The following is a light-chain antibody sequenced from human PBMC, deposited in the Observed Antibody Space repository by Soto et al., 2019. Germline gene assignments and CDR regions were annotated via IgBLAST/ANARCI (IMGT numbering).Light chain of an antibody. CDR1: HSLLHSNGYNY. Sequence: DIVMTQSPLSLLVTPGEPASISCMSSHSLLHSNGYNYLDWYLQKPGQSPQLLIYLGSNRASGVPDRFSGSGSGTDFTLKISRVEAEDVGVYYCMQALQTLWTFGQGTKVEIK. V-gene: IGKV2-28*01. CDR3: MQALQTLWT. CDR2: LGS. J-gene: IGKJ1*01.